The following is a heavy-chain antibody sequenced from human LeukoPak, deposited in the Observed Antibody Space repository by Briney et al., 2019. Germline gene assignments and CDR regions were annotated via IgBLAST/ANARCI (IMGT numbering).Heavy chain of an antibody. V-gene: IGHV4-39*07. J-gene: IGHJ6*02. Sequence: SETLSLTCTVSGGSISSSSYYWGWIRQPLGKGLEWIGSIYYSGSTYYNPSLKSRVTMSVDTSKNQFSLKLSSVTAADTAVYYCARDLGRGAYLYYYGMDVWGQGTTVTVSS. CDR1: GGSISSSSYY. CDR2: IYYSGST. CDR3: ARDLGRGAYLYYYGMDV. D-gene: IGHD2-15*01.